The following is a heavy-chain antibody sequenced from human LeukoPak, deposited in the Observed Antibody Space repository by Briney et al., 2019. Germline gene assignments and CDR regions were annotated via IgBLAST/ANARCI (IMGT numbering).Heavy chain of an antibody. CDR3: AREALYGDYGNWFDP. CDR2: ISAYNGNT. Sequence: GASVKVSCKASGYTFTSYGISWVRQAPGQGLEWMGWISAYNGNTNYAQKLQGRVTMTTDTSTSTAYMELRSLRSDDTAVYYCAREALYGDYGNWFDPWGQGTLVTVSS. V-gene: IGHV1-18*01. J-gene: IGHJ5*02. D-gene: IGHD4-17*01. CDR1: GYTFTSYG.